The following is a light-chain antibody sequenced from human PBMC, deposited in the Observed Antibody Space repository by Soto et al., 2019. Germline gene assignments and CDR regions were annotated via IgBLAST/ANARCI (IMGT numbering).Light chain of an antibody. CDR2: GGS. J-gene: IGKJ3*01. CDR3: QQSYNIPFT. CDR1: QNIHSF. V-gene: IGKV1-39*01. Sequence: DIQMTQSPSSLAASVGERVTITCRASQNIHSFLNWYQQKPGKAPQVLIYGGSALQSGVPSRFSGSGSGTDFTRTSSSLQPEDFASYFCQQSYNIPFTFGPGTRVDI.